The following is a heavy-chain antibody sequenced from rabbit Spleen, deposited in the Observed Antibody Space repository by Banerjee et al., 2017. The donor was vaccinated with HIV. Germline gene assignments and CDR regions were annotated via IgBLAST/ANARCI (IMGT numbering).Heavy chain of an antibody. CDR1: GFSFSSNW. D-gene: IGHD2-1*01. J-gene: IGHJ4*01. CDR3: ARTYGDSANNAYYL. V-gene: IGHV1S45*01. Sequence: LEESGGGLVKPGGTLTLTCTVSGFSFSSNWICWVRQAPGKGLEWVACIDTNYGDTDYANWPKGRFTISKTSSTTVTLQMTSLTAADTATYFCARTYGDSANNAYYLWGPGTLVTVS. CDR2: IDTNYGDT.